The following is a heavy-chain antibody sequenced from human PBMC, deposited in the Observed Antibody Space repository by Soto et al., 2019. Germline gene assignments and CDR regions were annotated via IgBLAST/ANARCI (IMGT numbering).Heavy chain of an antibody. J-gene: IGHJ5*02. V-gene: IGHV4-59*01. CDR2: IHYTGST. CDR1: GGSMSRYY. Sequence: LSLTCAVSGGSMSRYYWTWIRQPPGKGLEWIGNIHYTGSTNYNPSLKSRVTILLGTSTSQFSLKVSSVTAADTAVYYCARDLTISSTDGPLDPWGHGTLVTVSS. CDR3: ARDLTISSTDGPLDP. D-gene: IGHD1-1*01.